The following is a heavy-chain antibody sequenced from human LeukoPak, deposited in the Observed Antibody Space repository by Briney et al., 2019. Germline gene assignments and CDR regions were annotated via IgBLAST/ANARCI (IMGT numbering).Heavy chain of an antibody. D-gene: IGHD3-22*01. CDR3: AREGDTYYYDSSGSHDAFDI. CDR2: ISYDGSNK. J-gene: IGHJ3*02. V-gene: IGHV3-30*14. Sequence: GGSLRLSCAASGFTFSSYAMHWVRQAPGKGLEWVAVISYDGSNKYYADSVKGRFTISRDNSKNTLYLQMNSLGAEDTAVYYCAREGDTYYYDSSGSHDAFDIWGQGTMVTVSS. CDR1: GFTFSSYA.